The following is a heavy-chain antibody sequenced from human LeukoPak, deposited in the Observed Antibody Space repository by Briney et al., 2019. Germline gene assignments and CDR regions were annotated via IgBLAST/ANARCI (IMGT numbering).Heavy chain of an antibody. V-gene: IGHV1-46*01. CDR2: INPSGGST. D-gene: IGHD3-16*01. CDR3: ARDPLRRTYVYYYGMDV. Sequence: ASVKVSCKASGYTFTSYYMHWVRQAPGQGLEWMGIINPSGGSTSYAQKFQGRVTMTRDTSTSTVYMELSSLRSEDTAVYYCARDPLRRTYVYYYGMDVWGQGTTVTVSS. CDR1: GYTFTSYY. J-gene: IGHJ6*02.